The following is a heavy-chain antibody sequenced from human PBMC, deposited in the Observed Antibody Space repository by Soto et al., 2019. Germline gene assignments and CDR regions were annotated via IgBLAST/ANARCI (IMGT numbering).Heavy chain of an antibody. V-gene: IGHV6-1*01. CDR1: GDSVSSNSAA. D-gene: IGHD6-13*01. CDR3: ARELLGQQQLVSEYYYYYMDV. CDR2: TYYRSKWYN. J-gene: IGHJ6*03. Sequence: KQSQTLSLTCAISGDSVSSNSAAWNWIRQSPSRGLEWLGRTYYRSKWYNDYAVSVKSRITINPDTSKNQFSLQLNSVTPEDTAVYYCARELLGQQQLVSEYYYYYMDVWGKGTTVTVSS.